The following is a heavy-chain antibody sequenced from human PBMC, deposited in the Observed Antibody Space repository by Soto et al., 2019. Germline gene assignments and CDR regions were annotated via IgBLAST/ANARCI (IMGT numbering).Heavy chain of an antibody. CDR3: ARVQVTYYYDSSGYGFDY. Sequence: ASVKVSCKASGYTFTSYGISWVRQAPGQGLEWMGWISAYNGNTNYAQKLQGRVTMTTDTSTSTAYMELRSLRSDDTAVYYCARVQVTYYYDSSGYGFDYWGQGTLVTVSS. D-gene: IGHD3-22*01. J-gene: IGHJ4*02. V-gene: IGHV1-18*01. CDR1: GYTFTSYG. CDR2: ISAYNGNT.